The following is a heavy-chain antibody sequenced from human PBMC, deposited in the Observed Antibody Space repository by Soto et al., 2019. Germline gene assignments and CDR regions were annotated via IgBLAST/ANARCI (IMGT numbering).Heavy chain of an antibody. J-gene: IGHJ4*02. CDR3: SRGQVVAAEH. D-gene: IGHD2-15*01. V-gene: IGHV4-30-2*01. CDR1: GGSISSGGYS. Sequence: QLQLQESGSGLVKPSQTLSLTCAVSGGSISSGGYSWSWIRQPPGKGLELIGYIYHSGGTYYNPALKSRVTISVDRSKNELSLNLISVTAADTAVYYCSRGQVVAAEHWGQGTLVTVSS. CDR2: IYHSGGT.